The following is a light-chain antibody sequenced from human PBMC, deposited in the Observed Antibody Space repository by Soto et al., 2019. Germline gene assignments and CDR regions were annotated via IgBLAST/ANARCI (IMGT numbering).Light chain of an antibody. Sequence: DIQMTQSPSTLSASVGDRVTITCRASQTISSWLAWYQQKPGKAPKLLIYKASSLESGVPSRFSGSGSVTEFTLTISSLQPDDFATYYCQQYENFPITFGQGTRLEIK. CDR3: QQYENFPIT. CDR2: KAS. V-gene: IGKV1-5*03. CDR1: QTISSW. J-gene: IGKJ5*01.